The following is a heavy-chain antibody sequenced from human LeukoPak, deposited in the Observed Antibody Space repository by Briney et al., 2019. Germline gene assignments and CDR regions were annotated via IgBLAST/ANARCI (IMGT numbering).Heavy chain of an antibody. CDR3: ARARRDRSWYIDDC. D-gene: IGHD6-13*01. Sequence: PGGSLRLSCAASGFTFDDYAMHWVRQAPGKGLEWVSGISWNSGSIGYADSVKGRFTISRDNAKNSLYLQMNSLRAEDTAVYYCARARRDRSWYIDDCWGQGTLVTVSS. CDR2: ISWNSGSI. V-gene: IGHV3-9*01. CDR1: GFTFDDYA. J-gene: IGHJ4*02.